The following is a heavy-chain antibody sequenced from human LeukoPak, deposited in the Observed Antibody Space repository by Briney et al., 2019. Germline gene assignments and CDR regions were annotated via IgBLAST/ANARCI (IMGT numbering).Heavy chain of an antibody. CDR1: GGSISSYY. CDR2: IYYSGST. J-gene: IGHJ6*03. Sequence: SETLSLTCTVSGGSISSYYWSWIRQPPGKGLEWVGYIYYSGSTTYNPSLESRVTISVDTSKNQFSLKLSSVTAADSAVYYCARERPHYYGSGSYYGDYYYYYYMDVWGKGTTVTVSS. D-gene: IGHD3-10*01. V-gene: IGHV4-59*01. CDR3: ARERPHYYGSGSYYGDYYYYYYMDV.